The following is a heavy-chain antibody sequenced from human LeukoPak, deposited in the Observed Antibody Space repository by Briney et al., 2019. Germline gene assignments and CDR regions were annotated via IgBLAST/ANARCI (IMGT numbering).Heavy chain of an antibody. CDR3: AKGYYGSGTYGWFDP. CDR2: ISGSGGST. D-gene: IGHD3-10*01. Sequence: GGSLRLSCAASGFTFSSYAMSWVRQAPGKGLEWVSAISGSGGSTYYADSVKGRFTISRDNSKKKLYLQMNSLRAEDTAVYYCAKGYYGSGTYGWFDPWGQGTLVTVSS. J-gene: IGHJ5*02. V-gene: IGHV3-23*01. CDR1: GFTFSSYA.